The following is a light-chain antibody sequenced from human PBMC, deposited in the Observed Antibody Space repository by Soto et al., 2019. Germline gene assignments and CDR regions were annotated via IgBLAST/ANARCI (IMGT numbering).Light chain of an antibody. CDR3: QKYNSAPWT. J-gene: IGKJ1*01. CDR2: AAS. CDR1: QGISNY. Sequence: DIQITQSPSSLPASIEDRVTITCRASQGISNYLAWYQQKPGKVPKLLIYAASTLQSGVPSRFSGSGSGTDFSLTISSLQHEDVATYYCQKYNSAPWTFGQGTKVEIK. V-gene: IGKV1-27*01.